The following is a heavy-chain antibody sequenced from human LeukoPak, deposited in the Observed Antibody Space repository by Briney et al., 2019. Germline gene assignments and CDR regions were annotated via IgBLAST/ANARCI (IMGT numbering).Heavy chain of an antibody. CDR3: ARMTSDSSSWYSYYYYYMDV. J-gene: IGHJ6*03. CDR1: GFTFSSYE. CDR2: ISSSGSTI. D-gene: IGHD6-13*01. V-gene: IGHV3-48*03. Sequence: PGGSLRLSCAASGFTFSSYEMNWVRQAPGKGLEWVSYISSSGSTIYYADSVKGRFTISRDNAKNSLYLQMNSLRAEDTAVYYCARMTSDSSSWYSYYYYYMDVWGKGTTVTISS.